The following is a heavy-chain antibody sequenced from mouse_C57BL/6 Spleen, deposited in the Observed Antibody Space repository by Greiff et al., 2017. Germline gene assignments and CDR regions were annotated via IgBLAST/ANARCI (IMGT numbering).Heavy chain of an antibody. J-gene: IGHJ1*03. Sequence: QVQLQPPGAELVKPGASVKLSCKSSGYTFTSYWMHWVKPRPGRGLEWIGMIDPNRGGTKYNEKVKSKATLTVDKPSSTAYMQLSSLTSEDSAVYYCARSEDYDGNFDVWGTGTTVTVSS. V-gene: IGHV1-72*01. CDR2: IDPNRGGT. D-gene: IGHD2-4*01. CDR1: GYTFTSYW. CDR3: ARSEDYDGNFDV.